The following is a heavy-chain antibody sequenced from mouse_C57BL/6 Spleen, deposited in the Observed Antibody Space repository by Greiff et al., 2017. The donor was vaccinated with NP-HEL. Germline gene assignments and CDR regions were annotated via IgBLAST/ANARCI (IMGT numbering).Heavy chain of an antibody. V-gene: IGHV1-64*01. J-gene: IGHJ1*03. CDR1: GYTFTSYW. CDR2: IHPNSGST. Sequence: VQLQQPGAELVKPGASVKLSCKASGYTFTSYWMHWVKQRPGQGLEWIGMIHPNSGSTNYNEKFKSKATLTVDKSSSTAYMQLSSLTSEDSAVYYCAKGYYGSSDFDVWGTGTTVTVSS. CDR3: AKGYYGSSDFDV. D-gene: IGHD1-1*01.